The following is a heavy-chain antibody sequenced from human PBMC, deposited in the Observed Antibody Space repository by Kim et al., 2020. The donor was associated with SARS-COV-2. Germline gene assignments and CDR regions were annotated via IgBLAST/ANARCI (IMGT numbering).Heavy chain of an antibody. CDR2: ISYDGSNK. CDR1: GFTFSSYG. Sequence: GGSLRLSCAASGFTFSSYGMHWVRQAPGKGLEWVAVISYDGSNKYYADSVKGRFTISRDNSKNTLYLQMNSLRAEDTAVYYCAKDLRGAAAGPKVSDAFDIWGQGTMVTVSS. V-gene: IGHV3-30*18. J-gene: IGHJ3*02. D-gene: IGHD6-13*01. CDR3: AKDLRGAAAGPKVSDAFDI.